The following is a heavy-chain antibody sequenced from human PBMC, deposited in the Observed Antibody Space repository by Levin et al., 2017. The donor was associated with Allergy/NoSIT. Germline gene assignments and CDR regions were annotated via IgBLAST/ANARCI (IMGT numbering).Heavy chain of an antibody. Sequence: GESLKISCAASGFTFSGYGMHWVRQAPGKGLEWVAVISYDGSNRDYADSVKGRFTISRDNSKNTLYLQMNSLRTEDTAVYYCAKGSIPTADNWAHDYWGQGTLVTVSS. J-gene: IGHJ4*02. CDR3: AKGSIPTADNWAHDY. CDR2: ISYDGSNR. V-gene: IGHV3-30*18. D-gene: IGHD5-24*01. CDR1: GFTFSGYG.